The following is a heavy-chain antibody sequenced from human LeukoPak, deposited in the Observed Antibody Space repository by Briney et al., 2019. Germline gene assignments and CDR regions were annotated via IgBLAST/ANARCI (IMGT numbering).Heavy chain of an antibody. Sequence: PSETLSLTCTVSGGSISSSSFHWGWIRQPPGQGLDWIGSIHYSGTTYYNPSLKSRVTISVDTSKNQFSLKLSSVTAADTAVYYCARLGRITNWFDPWGQGTLVTVSS. J-gene: IGHJ5*02. CDR3: ARLGRITNWFDP. D-gene: IGHD3-16*01. CDR2: IHYSGTT. V-gene: IGHV4-39*01. CDR1: GGSISSSSFH.